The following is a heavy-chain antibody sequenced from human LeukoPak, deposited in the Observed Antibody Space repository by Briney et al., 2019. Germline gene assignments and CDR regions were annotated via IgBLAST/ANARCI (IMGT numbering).Heavy chain of an antibody. CDR1: GFTISSNY. CDR3: ARGTVTMVDY. D-gene: IGHD3-10*01. Sequence: GGSLRLSCAASGFTISSNYMSWVRQAPGRGLEWNSVNYSGGSTYYADTVKGRFTISRDNSKNTLFLQMNSLRAGDTAVYYCARGTVTMVDYWGQGTLVTVSS. CDR2: NYSGGST. J-gene: IGHJ4*02. V-gene: IGHV3-66*01.